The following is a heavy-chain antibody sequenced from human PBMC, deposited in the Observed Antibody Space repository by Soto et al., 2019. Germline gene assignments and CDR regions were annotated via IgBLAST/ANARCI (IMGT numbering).Heavy chain of an antibody. CDR1: GYTFTSYG. Sequence: GASVKVSCKASGYTFTSYGISWVRQAPGQGLEWMGWISAYNGNTNYAQKLQGRVTMTTDTSTSTAYMELRSLRSEDTAVYYCARNIDIVVVPAAMALSHWGQGTLVTVSS. D-gene: IGHD2-2*01. CDR2: ISAYNGNT. J-gene: IGHJ4*02. V-gene: IGHV1-18*01. CDR3: ARNIDIVVVPAAMALSH.